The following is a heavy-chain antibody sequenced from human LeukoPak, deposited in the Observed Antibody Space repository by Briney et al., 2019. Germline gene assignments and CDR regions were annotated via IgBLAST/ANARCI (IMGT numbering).Heavy chain of an antibody. CDR2: IWYDGSNK. J-gene: IGHJ2*01. CDR3: ARGTVAGT. V-gene: IGHV3-33*01. D-gene: IGHD6-19*01. Sequence: GGSLRLSCAASGFTFSSYGMHWVRQAPGKGLEWVAAIWYDGSNKYYADSVKGRFTISRDNSKNTLYLQMNSLRAEDTAVYYCARGTVAGTWGRGTLVTVSS. CDR1: GFTFSSYG.